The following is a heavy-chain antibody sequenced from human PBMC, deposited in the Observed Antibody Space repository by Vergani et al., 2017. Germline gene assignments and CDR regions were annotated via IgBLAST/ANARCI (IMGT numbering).Heavy chain of an antibody. CDR2: ISGSGGFT. D-gene: IGHD5-12*01. Sequence: EVQLLESGGNLVQPGGSLRLSCAASGFTFTNFAMTWVRQAPGEGLEWVSGISGSGGFTYYADSMKGRFTISRDNSKNTMFLQMNNLRAEDTAVYYCAKDSGLRGYDLREVSYMDVWGKGTTVTVSS. V-gene: IGHV3-23*01. J-gene: IGHJ6*03. CDR1: GFTFTNFA. CDR3: AKDSGLRGYDLREVSYMDV.